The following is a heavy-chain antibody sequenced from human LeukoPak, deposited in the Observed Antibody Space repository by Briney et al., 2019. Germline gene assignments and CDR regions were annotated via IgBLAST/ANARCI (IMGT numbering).Heavy chain of an antibody. Sequence: SQTLSLTCIVSGGSISSYYWNWIRQSAGKGLEWIGRFYSSVSTDYNPSLKRRVTMSVDTSKNQFSLKLSSVTAADTAVYYCARGTYCGSDCYSFEYWGQGTLVTVSS. D-gene: IGHD2-21*01. CDR2: FYSSVST. J-gene: IGHJ4*02. CDR1: GGSISSYY. CDR3: ARGTYCGSDCYSFEY. V-gene: IGHV4-4*07.